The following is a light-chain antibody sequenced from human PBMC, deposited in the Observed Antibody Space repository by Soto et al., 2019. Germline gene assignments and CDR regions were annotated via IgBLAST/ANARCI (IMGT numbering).Light chain of an antibody. CDR2: GAS. J-gene: IGKJ5*01. CDR3: QQYGSSLIT. Sequence: IGMTQSPATLSVSPGERATLSCRASQSVSSNLAWYQQKPGQAPRLLIYGASTRATSIPARFSGSGSGTDFTLTISGLQPEDFAVYYCQQYGSSLITFGQGTRLEIK. V-gene: IGKV3D-15*01. CDR1: QSVSSN.